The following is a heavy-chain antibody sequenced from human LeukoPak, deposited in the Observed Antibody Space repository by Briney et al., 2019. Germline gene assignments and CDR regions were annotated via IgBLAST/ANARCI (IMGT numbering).Heavy chain of an antibody. Sequence: SVKVSCKASGGTFSSYTISWVRQAPGQGLEWRGRIIPILGIANYAQKFQGRVTITTDESTSTAYMELSSLRSEDTAVYYCARARYYDILTGYCHFDYWGQGTLFTVSS. D-gene: IGHD3-9*01. CDR2: IIPILGIA. J-gene: IGHJ4*02. V-gene: IGHV1-69*16. CDR1: GGTFSSYT. CDR3: ARARYYDILTGYCHFDY.